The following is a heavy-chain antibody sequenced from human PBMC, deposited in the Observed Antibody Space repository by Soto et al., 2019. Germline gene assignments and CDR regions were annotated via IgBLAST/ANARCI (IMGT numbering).Heavy chain of an antibody. CDR1: GDSVSSNRAA. CDR2: TYYRSKWYN. CDR3: AREYHSSGWYHYYYGMDV. Sequence: SQTLSLTCAISGDSVSSNRAAWNWIRQSPSRGLEWLGRTYYRSKWYNDYAVSVKSRITINPDTSKNQFSLQLNSVTPEDTAVYYCAREYHSSGWYHYYYGMDVWGHGTTVTCSS. D-gene: IGHD6-19*01. J-gene: IGHJ6*02. V-gene: IGHV6-1*01.